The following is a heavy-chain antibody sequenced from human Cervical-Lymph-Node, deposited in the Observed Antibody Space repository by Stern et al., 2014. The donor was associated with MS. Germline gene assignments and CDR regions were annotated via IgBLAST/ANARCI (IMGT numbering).Heavy chain of an antibody. V-gene: IGHV3-15*01. D-gene: IGHD3-22*01. CDR1: GFTFKNAW. CDR3: TTVRYDRSAKPDF. CDR2: INDKIDGGTT. Sequence: VQLVESGGGLVKPGGSLRLSCAAFGFTFKNAWMRWVRQAPGKGLEWVGRINDKIDGGTTDYAAPVKGRFTISRDDSKDTLYLELNSLRTEDTAVYYCTTVRYDRSAKPDFWGQGTLVTVSS. J-gene: IGHJ4*02.